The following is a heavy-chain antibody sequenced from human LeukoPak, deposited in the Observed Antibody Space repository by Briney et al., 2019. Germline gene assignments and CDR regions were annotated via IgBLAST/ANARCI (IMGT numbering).Heavy chain of an antibody. V-gene: IGHV4-34*01. D-gene: IGHD3-10*01. CDR2: INHSGST. CDR1: GGPFSGYY. Sequence: SETLSLTCAVYGGPFSGYYWSWIRQPPGKGLEWIGEINHSGSTNYNPSLKSRVTISVDTSKNQFSLKLSSVTAADTAVYYCARGPYGSGSYYYWGQGTLVTVSS. CDR3: ARGPYGSGSYYY. J-gene: IGHJ4*02.